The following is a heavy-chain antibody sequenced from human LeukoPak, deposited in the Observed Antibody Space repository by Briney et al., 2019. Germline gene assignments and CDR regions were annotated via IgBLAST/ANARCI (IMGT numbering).Heavy chain of an antibody. Sequence: PSQTLSLTCTVSGGSISSGGYYWSWIRQHPGKGLEWIGYIYYSGSTYYNPSLKSRVTISVDTSKNQFSLKLSSVTAADTAVYYCARAPTVTTPYYYYYYGMDVWGQGTTVTVSS. V-gene: IGHV4-31*03. D-gene: IGHD4-17*01. J-gene: IGHJ6*02. CDR1: GGSISSGGYY. CDR2: IYYSGST. CDR3: ARAPTVTTPYYYYYYGMDV.